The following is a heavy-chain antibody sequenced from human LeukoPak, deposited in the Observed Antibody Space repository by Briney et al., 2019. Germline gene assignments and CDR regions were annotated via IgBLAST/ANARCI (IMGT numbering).Heavy chain of an antibody. CDR3: ANLAAASDY. J-gene: IGHJ4*02. D-gene: IGHD6-13*01. V-gene: IGHV3-74*01. Sequence: GESLRLSCAASGFTFSSYWMHWVRQAPGKGLVWVSRINTDGSSTSYADSVKGRFTISRDNAKNTLYLQMSSLRAEDTAVYYCANLAAASDYWGQGTLVTVSS. CDR1: GFTFSSYW. CDR2: INTDGSST.